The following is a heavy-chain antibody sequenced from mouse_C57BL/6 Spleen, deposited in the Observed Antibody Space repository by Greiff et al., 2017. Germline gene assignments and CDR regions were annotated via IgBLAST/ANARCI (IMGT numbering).Heavy chain of an antibody. V-gene: IGHV1-52*01. Sequence: QVQLQQPGAELVRPGSSVKLSCKASGYTFTSYWMHWVKQRPIQGLEWIGNIDPSDSETHYNQKFKDKATLTVAKSSSTAYMQLSSLTSEDSAVYYCARAYYYGSSYETDYAMDYWGQGTSVTVSS. D-gene: IGHD1-1*01. CDR2: IDPSDSET. J-gene: IGHJ4*01. CDR3: ARAYYYGSSYETDYAMDY. CDR1: GYTFTSYW.